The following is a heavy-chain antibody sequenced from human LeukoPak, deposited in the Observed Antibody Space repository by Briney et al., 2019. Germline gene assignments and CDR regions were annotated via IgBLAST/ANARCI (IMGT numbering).Heavy chain of an antibody. J-gene: IGHJ4*02. CDR3: AREKTGGVEYYFDY. D-gene: IGHD2-8*02. CDR2: IYTSGST. Sequence: SETLSLTCAVSGYSISSGSYYWSWIRQPAGKGLEWIGRIYTSGSTNYNPSLKSRVTISVDTSKNQFSLKLSSVTAADTAVYYCAREKTGGVEYYFDYWGQGTLVTVSS. V-gene: IGHV4-61*02. CDR1: GYSISSGSYY.